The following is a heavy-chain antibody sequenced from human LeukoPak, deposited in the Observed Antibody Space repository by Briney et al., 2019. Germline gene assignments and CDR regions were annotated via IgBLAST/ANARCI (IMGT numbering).Heavy chain of an antibody. CDR2: IIPIFGTA. CDR1: GGTFSSYA. J-gene: IGHJ4*02. V-gene: IGHV1-69*13. D-gene: IGHD1-14*01. Sequence: ASVKVSCKASGGTFSSYAISWVRQAPGQGLEWMGGIIPIFGTANYAQKFQGRVTITADESTSTAYMELSRLKSDDTAVYYCTRGDRNEKFDYWGQGTLVTVSS. CDR3: TRGDRNEKFDY.